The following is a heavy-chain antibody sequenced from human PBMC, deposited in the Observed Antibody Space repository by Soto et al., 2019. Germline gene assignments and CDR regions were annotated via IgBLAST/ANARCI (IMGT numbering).Heavy chain of an antibody. CDR1: GGSISSSNW. V-gene: IGHV4-4*02. J-gene: IGHJ4*02. CDR2: IYHSGST. Sequence: PSETLSLTCAVSGGSISSSNWGSWVRQPPGKGLEWNGEIYHSGSTNYNPSLKSRVTISVDKSKNQFSLKLSSVTAADTAVYSCASEYCSGGSCSNYFDYWGQGTLVTVSS. CDR3: ASEYCSGGSCSNYFDY. D-gene: IGHD2-15*01.